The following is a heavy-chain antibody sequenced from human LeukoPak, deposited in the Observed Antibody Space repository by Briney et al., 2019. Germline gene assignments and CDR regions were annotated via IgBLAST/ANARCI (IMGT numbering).Heavy chain of an antibody. V-gene: IGHV3-33*01. CDR2: IWYDGSNK. CDR3: ARDYYYDSSGYWDYYFDY. CDR1: GFTFSRFG. D-gene: IGHD3-22*01. Sequence: RGGSLRLSCAASGFTFSRFGMHWVRQAPGKGLEWVAVIWYDGSNKYYADSVKGRFTISRDNSKNTLYLEMNSLRAEDTAVYYCARDYYYDSSGYWDYYFDYWGQGTLVSVSS. J-gene: IGHJ4*02.